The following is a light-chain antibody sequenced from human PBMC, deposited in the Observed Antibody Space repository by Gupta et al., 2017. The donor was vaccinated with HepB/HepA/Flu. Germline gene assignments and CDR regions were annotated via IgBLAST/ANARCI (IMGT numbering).Light chain of an antibody. Sequence: DIQLPQSPSTLFASVGDTVTITCRASQNIDTWLAWYQQKAGKAPNLLIYKASTLESGVPSTFSGSGSGTEFTLTISSLQPHDFATYYCQQYSDYPLTFGQGTKLEIK. V-gene: IGKV1-5*03. J-gene: IGKJ2*01. CDR1: QNIDTW. CDR3: QQYSDYPLT. CDR2: KAS.